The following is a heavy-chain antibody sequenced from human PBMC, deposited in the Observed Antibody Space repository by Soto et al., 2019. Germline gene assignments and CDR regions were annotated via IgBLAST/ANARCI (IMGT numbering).Heavy chain of an antibody. D-gene: IGHD2-15*01. J-gene: IGHJ3*01. V-gene: IGHV4-59*01. Sequence: SETLSLTCTVSGGSISSYYWSWIRQPPGKGLEWIGYIYYSGSTNYNPSLKSRVTISVDTSKNQFSLKLSSVTAADTAVYYCARGEDIVVVVAALDAFDFRGQGTSVTVSS. CDR2: IYYSGST. CDR1: GGSISSYY. CDR3: ARGEDIVVVVAALDAFDF.